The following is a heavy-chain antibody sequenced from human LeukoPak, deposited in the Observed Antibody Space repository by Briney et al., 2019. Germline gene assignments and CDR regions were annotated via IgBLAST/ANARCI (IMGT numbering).Heavy chain of an antibody. D-gene: IGHD4-23*01. CDR1: GYTFTGYY. CDR3: ARDNSVEDTAWWFDP. J-gene: IGHJ5*02. V-gene: IGHV1-46*01. Sequence: ASVKVSCEASGYTFTGYYMHWVRQAPGQGLEWMGIINPSGGSTSYAQKFQGRVTMTRDMSTSTDYMELSSLRSEDTAVYYCARDNSVEDTAWWFDPWGQGTLVTVSS. CDR2: INPSGGST.